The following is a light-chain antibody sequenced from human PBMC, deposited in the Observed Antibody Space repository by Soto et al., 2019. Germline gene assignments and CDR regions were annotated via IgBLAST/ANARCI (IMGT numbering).Light chain of an antibody. CDR2: DNS. CDR1: GSNVGNNY. V-gene: IGLV1-51*01. J-gene: IGLJ1*01. Sequence: QAVVTQPPSVSAAPGQRVTISCSGSGSNVGNNYVYWYQQLPGTAPKLLIYDNSKRPSGIPDRFSGSKSGTSATLAITGLQTGDEADYYCGTWDSGLSSGQSVFGSGTKLTVL. CDR3: GTWDSGLSSGQSV.